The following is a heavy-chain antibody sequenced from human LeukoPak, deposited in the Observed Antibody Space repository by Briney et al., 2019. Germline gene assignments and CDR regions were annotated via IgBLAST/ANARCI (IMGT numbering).Heavy chain of an antibody. Sequence: GGSLRLSCAASGFTFSNYVIHWVRQAPGKGLEWVAVIWSDGSNKYYADSVKGRFTISRDNSKNTLYLQMSSLRAEDTAVYYCARASGSFDYWGQGTLVTVSS. CDR2: IWSDGSNK. J-gene: IGHJ4*02. V-gene: IGHV3-33*01. CDR3: ARASGSFDY. D-gene: IGHD1-26*01. CDR1: GFTFSNYV.